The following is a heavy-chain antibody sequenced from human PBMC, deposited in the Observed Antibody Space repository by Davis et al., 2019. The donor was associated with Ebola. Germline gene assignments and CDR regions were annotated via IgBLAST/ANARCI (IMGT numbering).Heavy chain of an antibody. J-gene: IGHJ4*02. D-gene: IGHD1-1*01. CDR1: GYTFTGYY. V-gene: IGHV1-18*04. Sequence: ASVKVSCKASGYTFTGYYMHWVRQAPGLGLEWMGWINPHNGNTNYAQNVQGRVIMTSDTATTTAYMEVGSLRSDDTAVYYCARAQFPTTSDHWGQGTLVTVSS. CDR2: INPHNGNT. CDR3: ARAQFPTTSDH.